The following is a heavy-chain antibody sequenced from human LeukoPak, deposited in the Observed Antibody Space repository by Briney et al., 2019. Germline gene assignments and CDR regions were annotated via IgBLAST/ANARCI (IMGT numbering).Heavy chain of an antibody. J-gene: IGHJ3*02. D-gene: IGHD2-2*01. Sequence: ASVKVSCKASGYTFTSYGLSWVRQVPGQGLEWLGWISGHNGDTNYAQKIQGRLTVTTDTSTSTAYMELGSPRSDDTARYYFARIEYCSSTSCSDAFDMWGHGTLVTLSS. CDR3: ARIEYCSSTSCSDAFDM. CDR2: ISGHNGDT. CDR1: GYTFTSYG. V-gene: IGHV1-18*01.